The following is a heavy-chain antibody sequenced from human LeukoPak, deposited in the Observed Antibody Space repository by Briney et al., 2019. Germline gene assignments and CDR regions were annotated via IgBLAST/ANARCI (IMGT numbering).Heavy chain of an antibody. Sequence: PGGSLRLSCAASGFTFSSYSMNWVRQAPGKGLEWVSSISSSSSYIYYADSVKGRFTISRDNAKNSLYLQMNSLRAEDTAVYYCARYYYDSSGYYFKSGYFDYWGQGTLVTVSS. CDR1: GFTFSSYS. CDR2: ISSSSSYI. CDR3: ARYYYDSSGYYFKSGYFDY. J-gene: IGHJ4*02. V-gene: IGHV3-21*01. D-gene: IGHD3-22*01.